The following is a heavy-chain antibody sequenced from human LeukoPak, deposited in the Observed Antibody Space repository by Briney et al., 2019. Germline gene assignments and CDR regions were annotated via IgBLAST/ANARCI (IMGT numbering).Heavy chain of an antibody. V-gene: IGHV4-59*01. J-gene: IGHJ4*02. CDR3: AKNRQQLDSWTDY. Sequence: SQTLSLTCTVSGGSISSYYWSWIRQPPGKGLEWIGYIYYSGSTNYNPSLKSRVTISVDTSKNQFSLKLSSVTAADTAVYYCAKNRQQLDSWTDYWGQGTLVTVSS. CDR1: GGSISSYY. D-gene: IGHD6-13*01. CDR2: IYYSGST.